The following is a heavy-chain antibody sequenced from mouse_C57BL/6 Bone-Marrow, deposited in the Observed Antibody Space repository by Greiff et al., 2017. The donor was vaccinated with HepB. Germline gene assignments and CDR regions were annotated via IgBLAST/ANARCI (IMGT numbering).Heavy chain of an antibody. J-gene: IGHJ3*01. V-gene: IGHV1-64*01. CDR1: GYTFTSYW. CDR3: ARLDDYERNWFAY. Sequence: QVQLQQPGAELVKPGASVKLSCKASGYTFTSYWMHWVKQRPGQGLEWIGMIHPNSGSTNYNEKFKSKATLTVDKSSSTAYMQLSSLTSEDSAVYYCARLDDYERNWFAYWGQGTLVTVSA. D-gene: IGHD2-4*01. CDR2: IHPNSGST.